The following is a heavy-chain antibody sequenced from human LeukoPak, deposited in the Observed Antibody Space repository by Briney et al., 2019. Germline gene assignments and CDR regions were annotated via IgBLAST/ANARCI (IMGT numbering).Heavy chain of an antibody. CDR2: IYYSGST. V-gene: IGHV4-59*08. CDR1: GGSISSNY. J-gene: IGHJ3*02. D-gene: IGHD6-13*01. CDR3: ARRDIAAAGFAFDI. Sequence: KTSETLSLTCTVSGGSISSNYWSWIRQSPGKGLEWIGYIYYSGSTNYNPSLKSRVTISVDTSKNQFSLKLSSVTAADTAVYYCARRDIAAAGFAFDIWGQGTMVTVSS.